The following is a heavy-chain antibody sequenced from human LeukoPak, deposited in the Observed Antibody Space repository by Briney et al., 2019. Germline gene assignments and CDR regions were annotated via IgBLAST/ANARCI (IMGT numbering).Heavy chain of an antibody. CDR1: GFTFSIYN. Sequence: GRSLRLSCAASGFTFSIYNMNWVRQAPGKGLEWVSSISSSSIYIYYADSVKGRFTISRDNAKNSLFLQMNSLRAEDTAVYYCARGYCSSTSCYGDSWGQGTLVTVSS. CDR3: ARGYCSSTSCYGDS. D-gene: IGHD2-2*01. V-gene: IGHV3-21*01. J-gene: IGHJ5*02. CDR2: ISSSSIYI.